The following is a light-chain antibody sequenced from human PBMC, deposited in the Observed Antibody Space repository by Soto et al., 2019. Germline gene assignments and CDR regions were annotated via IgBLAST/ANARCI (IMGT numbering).Light chain of an antibody. CDR1: QSVSRSY. V-gene: IGKV3D-20*01. CDR3: QQYGSSPLT. CDR2: DAS. J-gene: IGKJ4*01. Sequence: EVVLTQSPATLSVSPGDRATLSCSASQSVSRSYLAWYQQKPGLAPRLLIYDASSRATGIPDRFSGSGSGTDFTLTISRLEPEDFAVYYCQQYGSSPLTFGGGTKVDIK.